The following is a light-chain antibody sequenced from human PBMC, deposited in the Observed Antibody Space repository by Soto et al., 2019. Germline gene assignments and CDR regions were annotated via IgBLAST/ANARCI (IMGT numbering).Light chain of an antibody. V-gene: IGKV1-12*01. J-gene: IGKJ5*01. CDR1: QGISSW. CDR3: QQGNSVPIT. Sequence: DIQMTQSPSSVSASVGDRVTITCRASQGISSWLAWYQQKPGKAPNLLIYAASSLQSGVASRFRGSGSGTDFSLTISSLQPEDIATYYCQQGNSVPITFGQGTRLEIK. CDR2: AAS.